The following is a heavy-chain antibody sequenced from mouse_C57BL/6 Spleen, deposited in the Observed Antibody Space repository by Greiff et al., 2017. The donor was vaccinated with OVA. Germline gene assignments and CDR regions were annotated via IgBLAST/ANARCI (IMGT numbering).Heavy chain of an antibody. Sequence: QVQLQQSGAELARPGASVKLSCKASGYTFTSYGISWVKQRPGQGLEWIGEIYPRSGNTYYNEKFKGKATLTADKSSSTAYMELRSLTSEDSAVYFCARGDGYDYWGQGTTLTVSS. CDR1: GYTFTSYG. D-gene: IGHD2-3*01. CDR2: IYPRSGNT. J-gene: IGHJ2*01. CDR3: ARGDGYDY. V-gene: IGHV1-81*01.